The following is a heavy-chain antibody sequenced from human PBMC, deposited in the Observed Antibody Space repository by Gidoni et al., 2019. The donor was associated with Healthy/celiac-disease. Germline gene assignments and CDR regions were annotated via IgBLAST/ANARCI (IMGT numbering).Heavy chain of an antibody. D-gene: IGHD3-22*01. Sequence: QVQLVESGGGVVPPGRSLSLPCAASGFTFSSYAIPWVCKAPGKGLEWVAVISYDGNNKYYADSVKGRFTISRDNSKNTLYLQMNSLRAEDTAVYYCARGRVGYDSSGYYFSRSGAFDIWGQGTMVTVSS. CDR3: ARGRVGYDSSGYYFSRSGAFDI. CDR1: GFTFSSYA. J-gene: IGHJ3*02. V-gene: IGHV3-30*01. CDR2: ISYDGNNK.